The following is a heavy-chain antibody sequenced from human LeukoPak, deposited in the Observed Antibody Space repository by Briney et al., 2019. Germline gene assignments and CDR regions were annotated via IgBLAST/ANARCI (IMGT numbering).Heavy chain of an antibody. J-gene: IGHJ3*02. CDR2: IYTSGST. CDR1: GGSISSYY. CDR3: ARQTYYDFWSGTDAFDI. D-gene: IGHD3-3*01. V-gene: IGHV4-4*09. Sequence: SETLSLTCTVSGGSISSYYWSWIRQPPGKGLDWIGYIYTSGSTNYNPSLKSRVTISVDTSKNQFSLKLSSVTAADTAVYYCARQTYYDFWSGTDAFDIWGQGTMVTVSS.